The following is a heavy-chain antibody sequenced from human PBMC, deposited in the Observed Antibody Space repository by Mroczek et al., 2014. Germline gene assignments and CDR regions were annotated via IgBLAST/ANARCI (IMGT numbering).Heavy chain of an antibody. CDR1: GFTFSDYY. J-gene: IGHJ4*02. Sequence: QVQLVQSGGGLVKPEGPSRLSCAASGFTFSDYYMSWIRQAPGKGLEWVSYISSSGSTIYYADSVKGRFTISRDNAKNSLYLQMNSLRAEDTAVYYCASRVSGGSSSSPGYWGQGTLVTVSS. V-gene: IGHV3-11*01. CDR2: ISSSGSTI. CDR3: ASRVSGGSSSSPGY. D-gene: IGHD6-6*01.